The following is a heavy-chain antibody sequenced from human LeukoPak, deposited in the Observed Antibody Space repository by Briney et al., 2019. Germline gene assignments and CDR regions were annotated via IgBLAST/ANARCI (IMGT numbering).Heavy chain of an antibody. J-gene: IGHJ5*02. CDR3: ARDAGYDILTGYYNVPWFDP. Sequence: PGGSLRLSCAASGFTVSSNYMSWVRQAPGKGLEWVSVIYSGGSTYYADSVKGRFTISRDNSKNTLYLQMNSLRAEDTAVYYCARDAGYDILTGYYNVPWFDPWGQGTLVTVSS. CDR2: IYSGGST. CDR1: GFTVSSNY. V-gene: IGHV3-53*01. D-gene: IGHD3-9*01.